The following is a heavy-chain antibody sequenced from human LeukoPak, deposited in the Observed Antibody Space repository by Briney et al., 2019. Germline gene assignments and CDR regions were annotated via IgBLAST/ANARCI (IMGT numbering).Heavy chain of an antibody. CDR3: ARGHSCYYYGMDV. CDR1: GGSISSGDYY. CDR2: IYYSGST. Sequence: SQTLSLTCTVSGGSISSGDYYWSWIRQPPGKGLEWIGYIYYSGSTYYNPSLKSRVTISVDTSKNQFSLKLSSVTAADTAVYYCARGHSCYYYGMDVWGQGTTVTVSS. D-gene: IGHD2-2*01. V-gene: IGHV4-30-4*01. J-gene: IGHJ6*02.